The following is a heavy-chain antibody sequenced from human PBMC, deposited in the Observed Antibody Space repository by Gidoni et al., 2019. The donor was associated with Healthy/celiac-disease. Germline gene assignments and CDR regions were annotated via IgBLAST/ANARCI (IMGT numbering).Heavy chain of an antibody. CDR2: IYYSGST. Sequence: QLQLQESGPGLVKPSATLSLTCTVPGGSISSSSYYWGWIRQPPGKGLEWIGSIYYSGSTYYNPSLKSRVTISVDTSKNQFSLKLSSVTAADTAVYYCARHEEYSRDVNWFDPWGQGTLVTVSS. J-gene: IGHJ5*02. V-gene: IGHV4-39*01. CDR3: ARHEEYSRDVNWFDP. D-gene: IGHD6-6*01. CDR1: GGSISSSSYY.